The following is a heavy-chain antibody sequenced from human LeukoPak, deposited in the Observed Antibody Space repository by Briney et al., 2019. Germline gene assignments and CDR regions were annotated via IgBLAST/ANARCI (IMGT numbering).Heavy chain of an antibody. CDR1: GYTFTGYY. Sequence: ASAKVSCKVSGYTFTGYYMHWVRQAPGQGLEWMGRINPNSGGTNYAQKFQGRVTMTRDTSISTAYMELSRLRSDDTAVYYCARDTPSIAAAGDYWGQGTLVTVSS. CDR2: INPNSGGT. CDR3: ARDTPSIAAAGDY. V-gene: IGHV1-2*06. J-gene: IGHJ4*02. D-gene: IGHD6-13*01.